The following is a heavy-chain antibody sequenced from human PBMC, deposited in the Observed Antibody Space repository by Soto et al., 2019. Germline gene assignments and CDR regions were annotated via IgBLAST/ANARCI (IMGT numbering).Heavy chain of an antibody. CDR3: ARASGHIYATLHAPLDH. Sequence: GGSLRLSCAASGFTFNRHPLHWVRQAPGKGLEWVAVISHDGNNKYYADSVKGRFTISRDNSMNMLYLQMHGLRTEDTAIFYCARASGHIYATLHAPLDHWGQGGLVTVSA. V-gene: IGHV3-30-3*01. J-gene: IGHJ1*01. CDR1: GFTFNRHP. CDR2: ISHDGNNK. D-gene: IGHD2-8*01.